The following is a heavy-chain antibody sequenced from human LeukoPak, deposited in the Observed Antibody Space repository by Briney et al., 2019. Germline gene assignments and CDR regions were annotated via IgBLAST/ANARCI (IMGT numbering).Heavy chain of an antibody. V-gene: IGHV4-59*08. CDR1: GDSISNSY. J-gene: IGHJ4*02. CDR3: ARSPRAGVTPWLFDY. D-gene: IGHD3-10*01. CDR2: MYYSGST. Sequence: PSETLSLTCTVSGDSISNSYWSWIRQPPGKGLEWIGYMYYSGSTNYNPSLKSRVTTSMDTSENQFSLKLTSVTAADTAVYYCARSPRAGVTPWLFDYWGQGTLVAVSS.